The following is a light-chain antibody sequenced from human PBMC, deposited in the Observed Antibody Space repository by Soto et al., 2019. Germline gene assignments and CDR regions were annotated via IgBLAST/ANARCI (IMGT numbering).Light chain of an antibody. CDR3: MQSIQLPYT. Sequence: DIVLTHTPLFLSVTPGQPASISCRSTQSLLHSDGKTYFYWFLQKAGQPPQLLIYEVSNRFSGVSDRLSGSGSGKDFTLKISRVEADDVGIYYCMQSIQLPYTFGQGTRVEIX. J-gene: IGKJ2*01. V-gene: IGKV2D-29*01. CDR1: QSLLHSDGKTY. CDR2: EVS.